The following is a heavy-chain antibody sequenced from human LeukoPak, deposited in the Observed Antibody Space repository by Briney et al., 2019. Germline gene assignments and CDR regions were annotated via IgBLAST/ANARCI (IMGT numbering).Heavy chain of an antibody. CDR2: IYSGGST. CDR1: GFTFSSNA. J-gene: IGHJ4*02. V-gene: IGHV3-53*01. CDR3: ARESDILYYFDY. D-gene: IGHD2-15*01. Sequence: GGSLRLSCAASGFTFSSNAMNWVRQAPGKGLEWVSVIYSGGSTYYADSVKGRFTISRDNSKNTLYLQMNSLRAEDTAVYYCARESDILYYFDYWGQGTLVTVSS.